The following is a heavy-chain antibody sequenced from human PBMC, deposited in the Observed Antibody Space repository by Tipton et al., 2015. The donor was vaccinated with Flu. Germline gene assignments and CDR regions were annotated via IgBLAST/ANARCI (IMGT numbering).Heavy chain of an antibody. J-gene: IGHJ5*02. CDR2: IHYSGSP. Sequence: TLSLTCTVSGDSMRRDYFWGWIRQAPGKGLEWIGNIHYSGSPHYNPSLKSRVTISVDTSKNQFSLRVSSVTAADTAVYYCARDYGDLNWFDPWGQGILVTVSS. D-gene: IGHD4-17*01. CDR3: ARDYGDLNWFDP. CDR1: GDSMRRDYF. V-gene: IGHV4-38-2*02.